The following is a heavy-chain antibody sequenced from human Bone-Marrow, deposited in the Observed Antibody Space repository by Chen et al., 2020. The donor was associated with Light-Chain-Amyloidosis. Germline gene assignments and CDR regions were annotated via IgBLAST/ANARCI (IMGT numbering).Heavy chain of an antibody. D-gene: IGHD5-12*01. CDR1: GYTFPNYW. Sequence: EVQLEQSGPEVKKPGESLKISCKGSGYTFPNYWIGWVRQMPGKGLEWMGVIYPDDSDARYSPSFEGQVTISADKSITPAYLQWRSLKASDTAMYYCARRRDGYNFDYRGQGTLVTVSS. J-gene: IGHJ4*02. V-gene: IGHV5-51*01. CDR2: IYPDDSDA. CDR3: ARRRDGYNFDY.